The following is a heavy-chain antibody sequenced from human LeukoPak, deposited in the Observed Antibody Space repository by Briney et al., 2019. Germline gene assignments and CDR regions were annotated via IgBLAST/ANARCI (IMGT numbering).Heavy chain of an antibody. CDR2: IRSKANSYAT. CDR1: GFTFSGSA. V-gene: IGHV3-73*01. J-gene: IGHJ6*03. CDR3: TRDACSTSCYKDANCCGDCYYYMDV. Sequence: GGSLKLSCAASGFTFSGSAMHWVRQASGKGLEWVGRIRSKANSYATAYAASVKGRFTISRDDSKNTAYLQMNSLKTEDTAVYYCTRDACSTSCYKDANCCGDCYYYMDVWGKGTTVTVSS. D-gene: IGHD2-2*02.